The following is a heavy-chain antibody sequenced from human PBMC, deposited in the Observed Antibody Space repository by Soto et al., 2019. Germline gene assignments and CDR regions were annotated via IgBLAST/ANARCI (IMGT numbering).Heavy chain of an antibody. J-gene: IGHJ4*02. CDR1: GGPIISGDYY. Sequence: SETLSLTCTVSGGPIISGDYYRSWIRQAPGKGLEWIGYIYYSGSTYYNPSLKSRVTISVATSKNQCSLKLSSVTAADPAVYSCARAAYGCNFPSSPVDYWGQGTLVTVSS. D-gene: IGHD1-20*01. V-gene: IGHV4-30-4*01. CDR3: ARAAYGCNFPSSPVDY. CDR2: IYYSGST.